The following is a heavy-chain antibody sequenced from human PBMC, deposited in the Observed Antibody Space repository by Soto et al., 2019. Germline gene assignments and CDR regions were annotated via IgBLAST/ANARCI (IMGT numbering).Heavy chain of an antibody. CDR2: ISYDGSNK. CDR3: AKDENDYSFFDH. V-gene: IGHV3-30*18. Sequence: QVQLVESGGGVVQPGRSLRLSCAASGFTFSSYGMHWVRRAPGKGLEWVAVISYDGSNKYYADSVKGRFTISRDNSKNTLYLQMNSLRAEDTAVYYCAKDENDYSFFDHWGQGTLVTVSS. CDR1: GFTFSSYG. D-gene: IGHD4-4*01. J-gene: IGHJ4*02.